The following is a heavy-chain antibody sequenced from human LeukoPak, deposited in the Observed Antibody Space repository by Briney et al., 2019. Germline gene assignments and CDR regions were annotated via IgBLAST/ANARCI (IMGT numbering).Heavy chain of an antibody. J-gene: IGHJ4*02. CDR2: IYHSGST. V-gene: IGHV4-38-2*02. D-gene: IGHD3-10*01. CDR1: GYSISSGYY. Sequence: SETLSLTCTVSGYSISSGYYWGWIRQPPGKGLEWIGSIYHSGSTYYNPSLKSRVTISVDTSKNQFSLKLSSVTAADTAVYHCASGVRGANFDYWGQGTLVTVSS. CDR3: ASGVRGANFDY.